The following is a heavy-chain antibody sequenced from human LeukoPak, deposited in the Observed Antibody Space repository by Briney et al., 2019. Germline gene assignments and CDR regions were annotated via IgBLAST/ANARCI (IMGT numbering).Heavy chain of an antibody. CDR1: GGSISSSSYY. Sequence: PSETLSLTCTVSGGSISSSSYYWGWIRQPPGKGLEWIGSIYYSGSTYYSPSLKSRVTISVDTSKNQFSLKLSSVTAADTAVYYCARDPSDSSGYYLYYFDYWGQGTLVTVSS. CDR3: ARDPSDSSGYYLYYFDY. D-gene: IGHD3-22*01. J-gene: IGHJ4*02. V-gene: IGHV4-39*07. CDR2: IYYSGST.